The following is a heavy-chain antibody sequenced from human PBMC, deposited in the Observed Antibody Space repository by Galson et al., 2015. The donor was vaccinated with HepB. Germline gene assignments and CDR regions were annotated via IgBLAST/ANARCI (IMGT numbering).Heavy chain of an antibody. D-gene: IGHD6-19*01. CDR1: GYTFTSYY. CDR2: INPSGGST. V-gene: IGHV1-46*01. CDR3: ARVLEGSGWYSGIDY. Sequence: SVKVSCKASGYTFTSYYMHWVRQAPGQGLEWMGIINPSGGSTSYAQKFQGRVTMTRDTSTSTVYMELSSLRSEDTAVYYCARVLEGSGWYSGIDYWGQGTLVTVSS. J-gene: IGHJ4*02.